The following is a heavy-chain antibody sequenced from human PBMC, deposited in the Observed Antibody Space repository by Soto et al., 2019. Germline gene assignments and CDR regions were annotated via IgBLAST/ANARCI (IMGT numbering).Heavy chain of an antibody. CDR1: GLTFTDYW. D-gene: IGHD3-10*01. J-gene: IGHJ4*02. CDR3: ARGSTDSYPGSRICDF. Sequence: PGGSLRLSCVTYGLTFTDYWMTWVRQAPGEGLQWVSTITDTGGDAKYADSVRGRFVISRDNSKKTLYLQMTSLTAEDSAMYYCARGSTDSYPGSRICDFWGRGTLVTVSS. CDR2: ITDTGGDA. V-gene: IGHV3-23*01.